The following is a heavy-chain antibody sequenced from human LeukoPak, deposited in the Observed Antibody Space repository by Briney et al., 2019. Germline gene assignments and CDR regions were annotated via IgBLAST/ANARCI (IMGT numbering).Heavy chain of an antibody. V-gene: IGHV1-18*01. CDR3: ARDGYGSSWFWDY. Sequence: ASVKVSCKAFGYTFTSFGVSWVRQAPGQGLEWLGWISAYNGNTDYTQRLQGRVTMTTDTSTNTTYMELRSLTSDDTAVYYCARDGYGSSWFWDYWGQGTLVTVSS. CDR1: GYTFTSFG. J-gene: IGHJ4*02. CDR2: ISAYNGNT. D-gene: IGHD6-13*01.